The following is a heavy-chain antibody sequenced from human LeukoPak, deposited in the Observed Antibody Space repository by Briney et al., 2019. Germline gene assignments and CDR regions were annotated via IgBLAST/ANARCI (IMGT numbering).Heavy chain of an antibody. V-gene: IGHV3-23*01. Sequence: PGGSLRLSCAASGFTFSSYAMSWVRQAPGKGLEWVSAISGSGGSTYYAGSVKGRFTISRDNSKNTLYLQMNSLRAEDTAVYYCAKALGDYGSLYYFDYWGQGTLVTVSS. D-gene: IGHD4-17*01. CDR3: AKALGDYGSLYYFDY. CDR2: ISGSGGST. J-gene: IGHJ4*02. CDR1: GFTFSSYA.